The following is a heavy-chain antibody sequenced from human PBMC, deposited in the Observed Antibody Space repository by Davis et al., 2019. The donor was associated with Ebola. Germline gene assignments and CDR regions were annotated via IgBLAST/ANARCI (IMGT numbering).Heavy chain of an antibody. J-gene: IGHJ5*02. CDR2: IIPILGIA. CDR3: ARDGGPGGSYFWWFDP. Sequence: SVKVSCKASGYTFTSYAISWVRQAPGQGFEWMGRIIPILGIANYAQKFQGRVTITADKSTSTAYMELSSLRSEDTAVYYCARDGGPGGSYFWWFDPWGQGTLVTVSS. V-gene: IGHV1-69*04. D-gene: IGHD1-26*01. CDR1: GYTFTSYA.